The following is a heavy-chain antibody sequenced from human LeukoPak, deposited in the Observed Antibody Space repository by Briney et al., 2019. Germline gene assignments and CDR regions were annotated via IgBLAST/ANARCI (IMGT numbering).Heavy chain of an antibody. D-gene: IGHD3-10*01. CDR1: GFTFDDYA. V-gene: IGHV3-9*01. Sequence: GRSLRLSCAASGFTFDDYAMHWVRQAPGKGLEWVSGISWNSGSIGYADPVKGRFTISRDNAKNSLYLQMNSLRAEDTALYYCAKDIVPDGSGSYYNEDYYYYMDVWGKGTTVTVSS. CDR2: ISWNSGSI. J-gene: IGHJ6*03. CDR3: AKDIVPDGSGSYYNEDYYYYMDV.